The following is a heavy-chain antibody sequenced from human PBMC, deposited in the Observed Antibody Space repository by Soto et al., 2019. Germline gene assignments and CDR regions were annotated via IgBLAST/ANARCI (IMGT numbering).Heavy chain of an antibody. CDR2: ISSSSSYI. CDR1: GFTFSSYS. V-gene: IGHV3-21*01. D-gene: IGHD3-10*01. Sequence: PGGSLRLSCAASGFTFSSYSMNWVRQAPGKGLEWVSSISSSSSYIYYADSVKGRFTISRDNAKNSLYLQMNSLRAEDTAVYYCARVRGRGVTHHYYYYGMDVWGQGTTVTVSS. CDR3: ARVRGRGVTHHYYYYGMDV. J-gene: IGHJ6*02.